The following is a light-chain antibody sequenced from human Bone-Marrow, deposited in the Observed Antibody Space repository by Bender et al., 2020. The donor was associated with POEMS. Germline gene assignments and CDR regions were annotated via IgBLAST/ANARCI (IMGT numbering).Light chain of an antibody. Sequence: QSALTQPASVSGSPGQSIAISCTGTTSDVGGYNYVSWYQQHPGKAPKLMIYEGSKRPSGVSNRFSGSKSGNTASLTISGLQAEDEADYYCCSYAGGVIFGGGTKLTVL. V-gene: IGLV2-23*01. J-gene: IGLJ2*01. CDR3: CSYAGGVI. CDR2: EGS. CDR1: TSDVGGYNY.